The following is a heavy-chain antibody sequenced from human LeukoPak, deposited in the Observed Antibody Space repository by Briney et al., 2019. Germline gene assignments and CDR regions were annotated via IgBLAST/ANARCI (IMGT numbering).Heavy chain of an antibody. J-gene: IGHJ5*02. CDR2: IIPIFGTA. V-gene: IGHV1-69*13. CDR3: APTFWSGYYNWFDP. Sequence: ASVKVSCKASGGTFSSYAISWVRQAPGQGLEWMGGIIPIFGTANYAQKFQGRVTITAGESTSTAYMELSSLRSEDTAVYYCAPTFWSGYYNWFDPWGQGTLVTVSS. D-gene: IGHD3-3*01. CDR1: GGTFSSYA.